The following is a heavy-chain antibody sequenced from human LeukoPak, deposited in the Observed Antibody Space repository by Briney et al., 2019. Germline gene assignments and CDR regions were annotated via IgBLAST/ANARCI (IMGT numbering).Heavy chain of an antibody. CDR1: GYTFISYE. CDR3: AISHYYYGSGSYSY. J-gene: IGHJ4*02. Sequence: ASVKVSCKASGYTFISYEIHWVRQATGQGLEWRGWISAYNGNTNYAQKLQGRVTMTTDTSTSTAYMELRSLRSDDTAVYYCAISHYYYGSGSYSYWGQGTLVTVSS. V-gene: IGHV1-18*01. CDR2: ISAYNGNT. D-gene: IGHD3-10*01.